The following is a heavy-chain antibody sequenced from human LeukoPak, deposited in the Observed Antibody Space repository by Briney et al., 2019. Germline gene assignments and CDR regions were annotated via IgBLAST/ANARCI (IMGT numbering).Heavy chain of an antibody. V-gene: IGHV1-18*01. CDR3: ARDGWQWLKGMDAFDI. D-gene: IGHD6-19*01. CDR1: GYTFTSYG. CDR2: ISAYNGNT. J-gene: IGHJ3*02. Sequence: GAPVKVSRKASGYTFTSYGISWVRQAPGQGLEWMGWISAYNGNTNYAQKLQGRVTMTTDTSTSTAYMELRSLRSDDTAVHYCARDGWQWLKGMDAFDIWGQGTMVTVSS.